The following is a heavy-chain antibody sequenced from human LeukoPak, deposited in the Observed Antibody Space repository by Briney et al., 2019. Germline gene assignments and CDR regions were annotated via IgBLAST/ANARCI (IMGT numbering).Heavy chain of an antibody. CDR1: GDSISSSSYY. CDR3: ARDILATSIAAPYY. CDR2: IYYSGST. V-gene: IGHV4-39*07. D-gene: IGHD6-13*01. J-gene: IGHJ4*02. Sequence: SKTLSLTCTVSGDSISSSSYYWGWIRQTPGKGLEWVGTIYYSGSTYYNPSLKSRVTISVDTSKNQFSLKVSSVTAADTAVYYCARDILATSIAAPYYWGQGTLVTVSS.